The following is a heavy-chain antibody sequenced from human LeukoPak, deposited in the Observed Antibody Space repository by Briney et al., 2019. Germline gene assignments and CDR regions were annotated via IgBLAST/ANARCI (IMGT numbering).Heavy chain of an antibody. CDR1: GGSFSGYY. CDR2: INHSGST. J-gene: IGHJ1*01. D-gene: IGHD6-19*01. V-gene: IGHV4-34*01. Sequence: SETLSLTCAVYGGSFSGYYWSWIRQPPGKGLEWIGGINHSGSTNYNPSLKSRVTISVDTSKNQFSLKLSSVTAADTAVYYCAREGRRWLVGSWGQGTLVTVSS. CDR3: AREGRRWLVGS.